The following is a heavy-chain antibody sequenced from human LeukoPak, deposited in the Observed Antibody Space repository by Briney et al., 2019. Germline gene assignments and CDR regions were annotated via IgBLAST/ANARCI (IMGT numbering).Heavy chain of an antibody. CDR2: INHSGST. J-gene: IGHJ4*02. CDR1: GGSFSGYY. Sequence: PSETLSLTCAVYGGSFSGYYWSWIRQPPGKGLEWIGEINHSGSTNYNPSLKSRVTISVDTSKNQFSLKLSSVTAADTAVYYCARDSYDFWSGYRMNWGQGTLVTVSS. D-gene: IGHD3-3*01. CDR3: ARDSYDFWSGYRMN. V-gene: IGHV4-34*01.